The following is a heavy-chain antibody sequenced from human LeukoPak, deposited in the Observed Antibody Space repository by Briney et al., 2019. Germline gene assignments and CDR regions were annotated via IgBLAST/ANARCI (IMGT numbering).Heavy chain of an antibody. CDR1: GGTFSSYA. J-gene: IGHJ4*02. CDR3: VKESDWFGESPVFADY. D-gene: IGHD3-10*01. CDR2: ISSNGGST. Sequence: GGSLRLSCSASGGTFSSYAMHWVRQAPGKGLEYVSSISSNGGSTYYADSVKGRFTISRDNSKNTLYLQMSSLRAEDTAVYYCVKESDWFGESPVFADYWGQGTLVSVSS. V-gene: IGHV3-64D*06.